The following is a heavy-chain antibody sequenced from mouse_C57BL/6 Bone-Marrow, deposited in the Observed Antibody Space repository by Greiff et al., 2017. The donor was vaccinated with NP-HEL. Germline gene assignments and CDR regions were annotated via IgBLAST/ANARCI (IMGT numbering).Heavy chain of an antibody. Sequence: QLQHPFAVLVLPFSSVPLSCTSSFYPFTSYCMHCLKQSPVPGLAWICYIDPSDSYTNYNHKFKGKSTLTVDKSSSTAYMQLSSLTSEDSAVYYCAREGLREMDYWGQGTSVTVSS. V-gene: IGHV1-69*01. D-gene: IGHD2-2*01. CDR1: FYPFTSYC. CDR3: AREGLREMDY. CDR2: IDPSDSYT. J-gene: IGHJ4*01.